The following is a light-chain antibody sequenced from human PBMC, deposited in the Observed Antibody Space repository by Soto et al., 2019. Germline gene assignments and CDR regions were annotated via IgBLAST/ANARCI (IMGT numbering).Light chain of an antibody. CDR2: DVS. CDR1: SSDVGGYNY. CDR3: SSYTSSTTYV. V-gene: IGLV2-14*01. J-gene: IGLJ1*01. Sequence: QSVLTQPASVSASPGQSIAISCTGTSSDVGGYNYVSWYQQHPGKAPKLMIYDVSNRPSGVSNRFSGSKSGNTASLTISGLQAEDEADYYCSSYTSSTTYVFGTGTKVTV.